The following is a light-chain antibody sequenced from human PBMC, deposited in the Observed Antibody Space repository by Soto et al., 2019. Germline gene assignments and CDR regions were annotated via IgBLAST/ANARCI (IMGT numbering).Light chain of an antibody. CDR2: DDS. V-gene: IGKV1-5*01. CDR3: QQYNDYSTWP. J-gene: IGKJ1*01. Sequence: DIQMTQSPSTLSASVGDRVTITCRASQTISRRLAWYQHKPGKAPKILIWDDSRLQRGVPSRFSGSGPGPDFTIPITSPHPADFETYCSQQYNDYSTWPFGQGTKVDIK. CDR1: QTISRR.